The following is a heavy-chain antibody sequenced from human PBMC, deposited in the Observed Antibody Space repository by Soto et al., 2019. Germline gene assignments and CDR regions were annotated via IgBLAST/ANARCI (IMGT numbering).Heavy chain of an antibody. Sequence: QVQLVQSGAEVKKPGSSVKVSYKGSGGTFSSYAISWVRQAPGQGLEWMGGIIPIFGTANYAQKFQGRVTITADESTSTAYMELSSLRSADTAVYYCASSYYDSSGYYFRAEYFQHWGQGTLVTVSS. CDR1: GGTFSSYA. D-gene: IGHD3-22*01. J-gene: IGHJ1*01. CDR3: ASSYYDSSGYYFRAEYFQH. V-gene: IGHV1-69*01. CDR2: IIPIFGTA.